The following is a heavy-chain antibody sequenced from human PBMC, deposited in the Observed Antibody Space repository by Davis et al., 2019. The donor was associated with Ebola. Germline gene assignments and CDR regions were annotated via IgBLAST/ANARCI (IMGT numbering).Heavy chain of an antibody. J-gene: IGHJ6*02. CDR3: SGSGYVQRKYYYYYGMDV. D-gene: IGHD5-12*01. V-gene: IGHV4-39*01. CDR1: GGSISSSSYY. CDR2: IYFSGST. Sequence: SETLSLTCTVSGGSISSSSYYWGWIRQPPGKGLEWIGSIYFSGSTYYNPSLKSRVTISVDTSKNQFSLKLSSVTAADTAVYYCSGSGYVQRKYYYYYGMDVWGQGTTVTVSS.